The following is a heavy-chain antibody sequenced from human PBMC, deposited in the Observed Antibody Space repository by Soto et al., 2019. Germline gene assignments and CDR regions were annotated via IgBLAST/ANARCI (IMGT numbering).Heavy chain of an antibody. D-gene: IGHD6-19*01. CDR3: AIADLPVAADYGMDG. J-gene: IGHJ6*02. CDR2: SNADSGST. CDR1: GYFFSGYH. V-gene: IGHV1-2*02. Sequence: QVQLEQSGAEVKKPGASVKVSCKASGYFFSGYHMHWVRQAPGQGLERMGWSNADSGSTNYAQNLQGMATTTRDTSITTAYMELSRMRSDDTAVYYCAIADLPVAADYGMDGWGQGTTVTVSS.